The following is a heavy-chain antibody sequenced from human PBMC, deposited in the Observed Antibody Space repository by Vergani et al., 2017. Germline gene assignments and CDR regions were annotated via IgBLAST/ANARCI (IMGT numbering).Heavy chain of an antibody. D-gene: IGHD6-13*01. CDR1: GGTFSSYA. CDR2: IISIFGTA. J-gene: IGHJ6*02. CDR3: ARLTHSSSWNEPNYYYYGMDV. Sequence: QVQLVQSGAEVKKPGSSVKVSCKASGGTFSSYAISWVRQAPGQGLEWMGRIISIFGTANYAQKFQGRVTITADESTSTAYMELSSLRSEDTAVYYCARLTHSSSWNEPNYYYYGMDVWGQGTTVTVSS. V-gene: IGHV1-69*13.